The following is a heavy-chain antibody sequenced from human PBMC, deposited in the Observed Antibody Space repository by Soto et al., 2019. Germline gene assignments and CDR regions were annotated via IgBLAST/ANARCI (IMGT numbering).Heavy chain of an antibody. V-gene: IGHV4-59*08. CDR1: GGSITNYY. Sequence: QVQLQESGPGLVKPSETLSLTCTVSGGSITNYYCSWFRQPPGKGLEWIGYIQYNGYSAYNLSLKGRGTMSMDTSKTQFSLMLESVTATDTAVYYSARHVFGSLHGLVDVWGQGTTVIVSS. J-gene: IGHJ6*02. CDR2: IQYNGYS. D-gene: IGHD3-16*01. CDR3: ARHVFGSLHGLVDV.